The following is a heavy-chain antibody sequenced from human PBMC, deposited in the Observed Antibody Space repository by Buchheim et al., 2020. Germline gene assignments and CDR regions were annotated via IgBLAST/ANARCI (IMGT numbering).Heavy chain of an antibody. Sequence: QVQLVQSGSELKKPGASVKVSCRASEYTFSNYAISWVRQAPGQGPEWMGWINTNTGNPTYAQGFPGRFVSSLETLFTTAILQISSLKAEDTAVYYCARFAWNFGHDAFDIWGQGT. CDR1: EYTFSNYA. V-gene: IGHV7-4-1*02. D-gene: IGHD1-7*01. CDR3: ARFAWNFGHDAFDI. CDR2: INTNTGNP. J-gene: IGHJ3*02.